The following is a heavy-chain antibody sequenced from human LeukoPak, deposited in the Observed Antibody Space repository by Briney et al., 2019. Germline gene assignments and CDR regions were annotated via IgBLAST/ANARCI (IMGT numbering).Heavy chain of an antibody. J-gene: IGHJ5*02. CDR1: GYTFTSYY. CDR3: ARGLLVEYQLLFGWFDP. V-gene: IGHV1-46*01. D-gene: IGHD2-2*01. Sequence: ASVTVSCKATGYTFTSYYMHWLRQAPGQGLAWMGIINPSGGSTSYAQKFQGRVTMTRDMSTSTVYMELSSLRSEDTAVYYCARGLLVEYQLLFGWFDPWGQGTLVTVSS. CDR2: INPSGGST.